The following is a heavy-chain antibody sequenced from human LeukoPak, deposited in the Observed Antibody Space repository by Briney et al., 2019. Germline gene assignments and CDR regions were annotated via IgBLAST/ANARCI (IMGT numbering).Heavy chain of an antibody. CDR2: TNSDGSST. J-gene: IGHJ6*03. CDR1: GFTFSSYW. D-gene: IGHD2-21*02. CDR3: ARDDDSRYYYYYMDV. Sequence: PGGSLRLSCAASGFTFSSYWTHWVRQAPGKGLVWASRTNSDGSSTSYADSVKGRFTIFRDNAKNTLYLQMNSLRAEDTAVYYCARDDDSRYYYYYMDVWGKGTTVTVSS. V-gene: IGHV3-74*01.